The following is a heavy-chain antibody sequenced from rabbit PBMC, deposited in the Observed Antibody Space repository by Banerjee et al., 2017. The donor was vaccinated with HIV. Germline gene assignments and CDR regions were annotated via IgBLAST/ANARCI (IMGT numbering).Heavy chain of an antibody. CDR3: AREYVGVRGYGL. CDR1: GFDFSSGYD. CDR2: IYTDDSAT. D-gene: IGHD1-1*01. Sequence: QSLEESGGDLVKPGASLTLTCKASGFDFSSGYDISWVRQAPGKGLEWIAYIYTDDSATFYASWAKGRFTISKTSSTTVTLQMTSLTAADTATYFCAREYVGVRGYGLWGQGTLVTVS. V-gene: IGHV1S40*01. J-gene: IGHJ6*01.